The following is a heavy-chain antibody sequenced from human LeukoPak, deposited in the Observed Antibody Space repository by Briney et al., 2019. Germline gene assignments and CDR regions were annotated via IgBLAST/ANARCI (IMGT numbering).Heavy chain of an antibody. Sequence: GGSLRLSCAASGFTFSSYGMHWVRQAPGKGLEWVAVISYDGSNKYYADSVKGRFTISRDNSKNTLYLQMNSLRAEDTAVYYCAKPIVRATQVTHYYYYGMDVWGQGTTVTVSS. D-gene: IGHD1-26*01. CDR1: GFTFSSYG. CDR3: AKPIVRATQVTHYYYYGMDV. V-gene: IGHV3-30*18. CDR2: ISYDGSNK. J-gene: IGHJ6*02.